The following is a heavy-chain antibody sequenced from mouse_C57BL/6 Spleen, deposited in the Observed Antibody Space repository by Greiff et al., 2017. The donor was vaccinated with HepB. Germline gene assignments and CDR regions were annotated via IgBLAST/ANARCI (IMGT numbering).Heavy chain of an antibody. J-gene: IGHJ2*01. Sequence: QVQLKQSGAELMKPGASVKLSCKATGYTFTGYWIEWVKQRPGHGLEWIGEILPGSGSTNYNEKFKGKATFTADTSSNTAYMQLSSLTTEDSAIYYCARSEVYYGSSYIFDYWGQSTTLTVSS. CDR1: GYTFTGYW. CDR2: ILPGSGST. V-gene: IGHV1-9*01. D-gene: IGHD1-1*01. CDR3: ARSEVYYGSSYIFDY.